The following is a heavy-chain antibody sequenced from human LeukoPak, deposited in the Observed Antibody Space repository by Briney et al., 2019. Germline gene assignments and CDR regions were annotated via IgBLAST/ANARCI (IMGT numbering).Heavy chain of an antibody. CDR3: AREGISIFGVVTPFFDY. CDR2: IKQDGSEK. CDR1: GFTFSSYW. Sequence: GGSLRLSCAASGFTFSSYWMSWVRQAPGKGLEWVANIKQDGSEKYYVDSVKGRFTISRDNAKNSLYLQMNSLRAEDTAVYYCAREGISIFGVVTPFFDYWGQGTLVTVTS. V-gene: IGHV3-7*01. D-gene: IGHD3-3*01. J-gene: IGHJ4*02.